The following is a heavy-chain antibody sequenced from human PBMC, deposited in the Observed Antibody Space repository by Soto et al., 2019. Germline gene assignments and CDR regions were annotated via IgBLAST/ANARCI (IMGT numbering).Heavy chain of an antibody. J-gene: IGHJ4*02. CDR1: GFTFSNYA. V-gene: IGHV3-23*01. CDR3: AKRNYYDSRGYFYPYYFDY. CDR2: ISGSGGNT. Sequence: GGSLRLSCAASGFTFSNYALSWVRQAPGKGLEWVSGISGSGGNTYYADSVKGRFTISRNNSKNTLYLQMNSLRAEDTAVYYCAKRNYYDSRGYFYPYYFDYWGQGTLVTVSS. D-gene: IGHD3-22*01.